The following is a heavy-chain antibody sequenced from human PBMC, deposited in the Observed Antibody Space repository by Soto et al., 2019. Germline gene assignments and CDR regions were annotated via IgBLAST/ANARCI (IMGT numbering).Heavy chain of an antibody. Sequence: SETLSLTCSVSGDYISNRNYHWGWTRQPPGKGLEWIGSIYYSGNTYYNPSLKSRVTISADTSNNQLSLQLNSVTPDDTAVYYCARLIGDSWLDSWGQGTLVTVSS. J-gene: IGHJ5*01. CDR1: GDYISNRNYH. CDR2: IYYSGNT. CDR3: ARLIGDSWLDS. V-gene: IGHV4-39*01.